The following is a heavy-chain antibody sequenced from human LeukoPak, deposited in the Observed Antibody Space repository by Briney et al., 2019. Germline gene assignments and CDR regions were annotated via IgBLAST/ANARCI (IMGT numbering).Heavy chain of an antibody. CDR3: ANGGWYGGRASPDY. D-gene: IGHD6-19*01. Sequence: GGSLRLSCAASGFTFSSYGMNWVRQAPGKGLEWVAVMSYDGTNKFYADSVKGRFTISRDNSKNTVYLQMNSLRAEDTAVYYCANGGWYGGRASPDYWGQGTLVSVSS. J-gene: IGHJ4*02. CDR2: MSYDGTNK. V-gene: IGHV3-30*18. CDR1: GFTFSSYG.